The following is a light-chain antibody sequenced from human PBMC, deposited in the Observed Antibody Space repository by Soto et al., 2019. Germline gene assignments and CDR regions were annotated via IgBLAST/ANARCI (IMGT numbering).Light chain of an antibody. CDR3: QQYNSYSWT. J-gene: IGKJ1*01. V-gene: IGKV1-5*03. Sequence: DIQMTQSPSTLSASVGDRFTITCRASQSISSWLAWYQQKPGKAPKLLIYKASSLESGVPSRFSGSGSGTEFTHTISSLQPDDFATYYCQQYNSYSWTFGQGTKVDIK. CDR2: KAS. CDR1: QSISSW.